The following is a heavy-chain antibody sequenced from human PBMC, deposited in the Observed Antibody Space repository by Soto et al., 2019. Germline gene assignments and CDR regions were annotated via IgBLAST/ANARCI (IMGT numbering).Heavy chain of an antibody. CDR2: INLNSGHT. Sequence: QVQLVQSGAEVKKPGASVKVSCKASGYPFTTYDISWVRQAAGQGFEWMGWINLNSGHTDYAQRFQGRVTMTRNTSITTAYMELTSLSSEDTAVYYCARGRGWRDYWGQGTLVTVSS. CDR3: ARGRGWRDY. CDR1: GYPFTTYD. V-gene: IGHV1-8*01. J-gene: IGHJ4*02. D-gene: IGHD6-19*01.